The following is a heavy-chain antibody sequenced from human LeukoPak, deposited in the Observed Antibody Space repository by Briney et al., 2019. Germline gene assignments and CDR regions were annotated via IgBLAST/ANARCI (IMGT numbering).Heavy chain of an antibody. CDR3: ARRRNWNDVLDS. V-gene: IGHV4-34*01. J-gene: IGHJ4*02. D-gene: IGHD1-1*01. CDR2: ISHSGNA. Sequence: SDTLSLTCAVCRGSLSPYLWTWIRQPPGKGLEWIAEISHSGNANYNPSLKSRVAISVDPSKNQFSLTMNSVTAADTAVYYCARRRNWNDVLDSWGQGTLVTVSS. CDR1: RGSLSPYL.